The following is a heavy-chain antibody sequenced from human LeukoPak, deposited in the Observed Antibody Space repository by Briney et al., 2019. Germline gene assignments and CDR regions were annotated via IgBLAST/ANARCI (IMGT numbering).Heavy chain of an antibody. V-gene: IGHV3-48*01. D-gene: IGHD6-19*01. CDR1: GFTFSGYI. CDR3: ARDQWLDY. Sequence: GGSLRLSCATSGFTFSGYIMNWVRQAPGKGLEWVSLIGTSGNTIYYADSVKGRFTVSRDNAKNSLYLQMNSLRAEDTAVYYCARDQWLDYWGHGTLVTVSS. CDR2: IGTSGNTI. J-gene: IGHJ4*01.